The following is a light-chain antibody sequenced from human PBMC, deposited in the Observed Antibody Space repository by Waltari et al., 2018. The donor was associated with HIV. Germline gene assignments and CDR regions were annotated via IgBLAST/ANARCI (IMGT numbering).Light chain of an antibody. CDR1: RSNIGAGYD. J-gene: IGLJ2*01. Sequence: QSVLTQPPSVSWAPRQRVTISCPGSRSNIGAGYDVPLYQQLPGTAPKLLIYGNSNRPSGVPDRFSGSKSGTSASLAITGLQAEDEADYYCQSYDSSLSGSVFGGGTKLTVL. CDR2: GNS. CDR3: QSYDSSLSGSV. V-gene: IGLV1-40*01.